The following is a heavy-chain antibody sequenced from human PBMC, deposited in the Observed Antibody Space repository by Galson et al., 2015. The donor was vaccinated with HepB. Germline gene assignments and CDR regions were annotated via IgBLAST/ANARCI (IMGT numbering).Heavy chain of an antibody. V-gene: IGHV3-49*03. D-gene: IGHD2-2*02. CDR1: GFTFGDYA. Sequence: SLRLSCAASGFTFGDYAMSWFRQAPGKGLEWVGFIRSKAYGGTTEYAASVKGRFTISRDDSKSIAYLQMNSLKTEDTAVYYCTREVVVVPAAINLVAFDIWGQGTMVTVSS. J-gene: IGHJ3*02. CDR2: IRSKAYGGTT. CDR3: TREVVVVPAAINLVAFDI.